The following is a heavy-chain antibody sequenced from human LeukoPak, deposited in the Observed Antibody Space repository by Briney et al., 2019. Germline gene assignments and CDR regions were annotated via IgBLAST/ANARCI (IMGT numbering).Heavy chain of an antibody. Sequence: GGSLRLSCAASGFTFTNYAMTWVRQAPGKGLEWFSGISSSGGSTYYADSVKGRFTISRDNSKNTLYLQMNSLRAEDTAVYYCARDVRRGESYWGQGTLVTVSS. J-gene: IGHJ4*02. CDR2: ISSSGGST. CDR1: GFTFTNYA. D-gene: IGHD2-21*01. V-gene: IGHV3-23*01. CDR3: ARDVRRGESY.